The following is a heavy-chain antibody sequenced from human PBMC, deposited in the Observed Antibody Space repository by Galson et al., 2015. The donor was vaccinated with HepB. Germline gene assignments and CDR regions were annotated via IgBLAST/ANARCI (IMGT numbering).Heavy chain of an antibody. CDR1: GFTFSSYA. Sequence: SLRLSCAASGFTFSSYAMHWVRQAPGKGLEWVAVISYDGSNKYYADSVKGRFTISRDNSKNTLYLQMNSLRAEDTAVYYCARDQGPMRKVSSAFDIWSQGTMVTVSS. J-gene: IGHJ3*02. V-gene: IGHV3-30-3*01. D-gene: IGHD3-22*01. CDR3: ARDQGPMRKVSSAFDI. CDR2: ISYDGSNK.